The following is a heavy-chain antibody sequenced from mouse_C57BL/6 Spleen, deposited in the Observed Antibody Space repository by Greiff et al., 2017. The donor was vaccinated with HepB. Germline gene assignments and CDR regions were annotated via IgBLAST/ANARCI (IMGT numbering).Heavy chain of an antibody. CDR3: ARVGSYAMDY. J-gene: IGHJ4*01. Sequence: QVQLQQPGAELVKPGASVKLSCKAPGYTFTSYWMHWVKQRPGQGLEWIGMIHPNSGSTNYNEKFKSKATLTVDKSSSTAYMQLSSLTSEDSAVYYCARVGSYAMDYWGQGTSVTVSS. CDR2: IHPNSGST. V-gene: IGHV1-64*01. CDR1: GYTFTSYW.